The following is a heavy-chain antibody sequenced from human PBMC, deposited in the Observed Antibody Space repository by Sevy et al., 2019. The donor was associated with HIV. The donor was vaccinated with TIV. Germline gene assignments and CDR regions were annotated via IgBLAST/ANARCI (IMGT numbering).Heavy chain of an antibody. Sequence: SETLSLTCTVSGGSISSGSYYWSWIRQPAGKGLEWIGRIYTSGRTNYNPSLKSRVTISVDTSKNQFSLKLSSVTAADTAVYYCARVTRRGRAAATYDAFDIWGQGTMVTVSS. J-gene: IGHJ3*02. CDR1: GGSISSGSYY. D-gene: IGHD2-2*01. V-gene: IGHV4-61*02. CDR2: IYTSGRT. CDR3: ARVTRRGRAAATYDAFDI.